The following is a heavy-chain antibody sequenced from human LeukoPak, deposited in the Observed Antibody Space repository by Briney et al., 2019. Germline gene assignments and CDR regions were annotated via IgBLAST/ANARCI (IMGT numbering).Heavy chain of an antibody. D-gene: IGHD3-22*01. CDR2: ISSSGSTI. CDR1: GFTFSDYY. J-gene: IGHJ4*02. Sequence: GGSLRLSCAASGFTFSDYYMSWIRQAPGKGLEWVSYISSSGSTIYYADSVKGRFTISRDNAKNSLYLQMNSLRAEDTAVYYCARDHYYDSSGYFPIDYWGQGTLVTVSS. CDR3: ARDHYYDSSGYFPIDY. V-gene: IGHV3-11*01.